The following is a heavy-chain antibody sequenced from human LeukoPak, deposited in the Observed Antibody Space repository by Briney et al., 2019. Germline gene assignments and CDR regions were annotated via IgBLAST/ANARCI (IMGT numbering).Heavy chain of an antibody. CDR3: ARDRRSEDSSGYFFDY. CDR1: GFTFSDYY. CDR2: ISSSGSTI. J-gene: IGHJ4*02. Sequence: GGSLRPSCAASGFTFSDYYMSWIRQAPGKGLEWVSYISSSGSTIYYADSVKGRFTISWDNAKNSLYLQMNSLRAEDTAVYYCARDRRSEDSSGYFFDYWGQGTLVTVSS. D-gene: IGHD3-22*01. V-gene: IGHV3-11*01.